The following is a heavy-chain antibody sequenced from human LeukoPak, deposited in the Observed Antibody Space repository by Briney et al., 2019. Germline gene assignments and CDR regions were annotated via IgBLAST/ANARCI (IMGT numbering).Heavy chain of an antibody. J-gene: IGHJ6*02. CDR1: GYTFTSYA. Sequence: GASVKVSCKASGYTFTSYAMHWVRQAPGQRLEWMGWINADNGNTKYSQKFQGRVTITRDTSASTAYMELSSLRSEDTAVYYCARGATTDFWSGYFSSNGMDVWGQGTTVTVSS. V-gene: IGHV1-3*01. CDR2: INADNGNT. D-gene: IGHD3-3*01. CDR3: ARGATTDFWSGYFSSNGMDV.